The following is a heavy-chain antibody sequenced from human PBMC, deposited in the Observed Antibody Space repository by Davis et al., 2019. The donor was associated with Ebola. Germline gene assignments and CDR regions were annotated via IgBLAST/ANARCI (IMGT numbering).Heavy chain of an antibody. V-gene: IGHV1-8*01. D-gene: IGHD2-2*02. CDR1: GYTFTSYD. CDR3: AKDRRIVVVPAAIALDY. J-gene: IGHJ4*02. CDR2: MNPNSGNT. Sequence: ASVKVSCKASGYTFTSYDINWVRQATGQGLEWMGWMNPNSGNTGYAQKFQGRVTITADESTSTAYMELSSLRSEDTAVYYCAKDRRIVVVPAAIALDYWGQGTLVTVSS.